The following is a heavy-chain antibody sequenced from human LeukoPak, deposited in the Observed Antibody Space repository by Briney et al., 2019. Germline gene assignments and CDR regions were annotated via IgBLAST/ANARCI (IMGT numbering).Heavy chain of an antibody. Sequence: GGSLRLSCAASGFTFSSYWMHWVRQAPGKGLVWVSRINSDGSSTSYADSVKGRFTISRDNAKNTLYLQMNSLGAEDTAVYYCASGPSLAMAPWYYYGMDVWGQGTTVTVSS. CDR2: INSDGSST. V-gene: IGHV3-74*01. CDR1: GFTFSSYW. CDR3: ASGPSLAMAPWYYYGMDV. D-gene: IGHD5-18*01. J-gene: IGHJ6*02.